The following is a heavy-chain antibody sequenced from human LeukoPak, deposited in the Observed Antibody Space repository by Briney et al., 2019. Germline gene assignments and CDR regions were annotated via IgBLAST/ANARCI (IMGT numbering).Heavy chain of an antibody. D-gene: IGHD2-21*02. CDR3: ARGKGIYCGGDCSALDY. J-gene: IGHJ4*02. CDR2: ISTDGGNT. CDR1: GFTLSRYA. V-gene: IGHV3-64*01. Sequence: GGSLRLSCAVSGFTLSRYAMQWVRQARGKGVEYVSGISTDGGNTYHANSVRERFTISRDNSKNTLYLQMGSLTAEDMAVYYCARGKGIYCGGDCSALDYWGQGTLVTVSS.